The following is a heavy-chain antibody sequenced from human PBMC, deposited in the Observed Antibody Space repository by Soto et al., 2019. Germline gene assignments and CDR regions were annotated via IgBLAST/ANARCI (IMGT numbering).Heavy chain of an antibody. J-gene: IGHJ6*02. CDR2: IYYSGST. Sequence: SETLALTCTGSGGSISSSSYYWGWIRQPPGKGLEWIGSIYYSGSTYYNPSIKSRVTISVDTSKNQFSLKLSSVTAADTAVYYCARQSGHYYDYGMDVWGQGTTVTVSS. V-gene: IGHV4-39*01. CDR1: GGSISSSSYY. D-gene: IGHD3-10*01. CDR3: ARQSGHYYDYGMDV.